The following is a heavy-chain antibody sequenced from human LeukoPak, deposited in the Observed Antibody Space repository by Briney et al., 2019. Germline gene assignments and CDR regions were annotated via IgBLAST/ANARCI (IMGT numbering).Heavy chain of an antibody. CDR2: FYRGDST. J-gene: IGHJ4*02. CDR3: AREVVSSPSYFDS. CDR1: GFTVSSSY. Sequence: GGSLRLSCAASGFTVSSSYMYWVRQAPGKGLEWVSFFYRGDSTYYAESVRGRFTISRDNSKNTLYLLMKSLIPEDTAVYYCAREVVSSPSYFDSWGQGTLATVSS. V-gene: IGHV3-53*01. D-gene: IGHD2-15*01.